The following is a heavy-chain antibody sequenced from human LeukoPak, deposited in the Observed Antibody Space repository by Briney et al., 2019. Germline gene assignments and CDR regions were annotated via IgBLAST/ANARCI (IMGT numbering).Heavy chain of an antibody. CDR2: IIPILGMP. V-gene: IGHV1-69*04. D-gene: IGHD3-22*01. Sequence: SVKVSCKASGGTFSYYAISWVRQAPGQGLEWMGRIIPILGMPNYAQKFQGRVTITADKSTSTAYMELSSLRSEDTAVYYCARVVYYYDSSGSYYFDYWGQGTLVTVSS. CDR3: ARVVYYYDSSGSYYFDY. J-gene: IGHJ4*02. CDR1: GGTFSYYA.